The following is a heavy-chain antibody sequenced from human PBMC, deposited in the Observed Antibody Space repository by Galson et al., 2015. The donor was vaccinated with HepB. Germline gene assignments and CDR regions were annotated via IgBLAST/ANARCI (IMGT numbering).Heavy chain of an antibody. CDR2: INPNSGGT. Sequence: SVKVSCKASGYTFTGYYMHWVRQAPGQGLEWMGWINPNSGGTNYAQKFQGRVTMTRDTSISTAYMELSRLRSDDTAVYYCAREGVTIFGVAADVWGQGTTVTVSS. V-gene: IGHV1-2*02. CDR1: GYTFTGYY. D-gene: IGHD3-3*01. CDR3: AREGVTIFGVAADV. J-gene: IGHJ6*02.